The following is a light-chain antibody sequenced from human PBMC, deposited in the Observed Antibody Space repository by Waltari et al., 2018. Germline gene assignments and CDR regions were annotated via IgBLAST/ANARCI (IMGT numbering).Light chain of an antibody. CDR3: QAWDSSTAV. V-gene: IGLV3-1*01. Sequence: SYELTQPPSVSVSPGQTASITCPGHQLGSNYACWYQQKPGQSPVLVIYQDSKRPSGIPERFSGSNSGNTATLTISGTQAMDEADYYCQAWDSSTAVFGGGTKLTVL. CDR2: QDS. CDR1: QLGSNY. J-gene: IGLJ2*01.